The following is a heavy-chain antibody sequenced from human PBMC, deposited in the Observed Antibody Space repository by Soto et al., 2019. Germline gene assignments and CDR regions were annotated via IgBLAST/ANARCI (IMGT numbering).Heavy chain of an antibody. CDR1: GGSISSGGYY. CDR3: AREARGYSYGYVY. V-gene: IGHV4-31*03. D-gene: IGHD5-18*01. Sequence: SETLSLTCTVSGGSISSGGYYWSWIRQHPGKGLEWIGYIYYSGSTYYNPSLKSRVTISVDTSKNQFSLKLSSVTAADTAVYYCAREARGYSYGYVYWGQGTLVTVSS. CDR2: IYYSGST. J-gene: IGHJ4*02.